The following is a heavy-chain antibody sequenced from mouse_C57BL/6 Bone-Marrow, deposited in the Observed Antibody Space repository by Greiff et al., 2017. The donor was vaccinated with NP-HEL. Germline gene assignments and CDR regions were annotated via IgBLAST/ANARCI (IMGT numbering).Heavy chain of an antibody. J-gene: IGHJ2*01. CDR1: GYTFTSYW. CDR2: IHPNSGST. D-gene: IGHD2-3*01. CDR3: ARRGVYDGYPDY. Sequence: VQLQQPGAELVKPGASVKLSCKASGYTFTSYWMHWVKQRPGQGLEWIGMIHPNSGSTNYNEKFESKATLTVDKSSSTAYMQLSSLTSEDSAVYYCARRGVYDGYPDYWGQGTTLTVSS. V-gene: IGHV1-64*01.